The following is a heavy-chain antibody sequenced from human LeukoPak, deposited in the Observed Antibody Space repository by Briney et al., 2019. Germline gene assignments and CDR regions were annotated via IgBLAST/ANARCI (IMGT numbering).Heavy chain of an antibody. D-gene: IGHD3-10*01. J-gene: IGHJ4*02. CDR3: AKAGRRDSIFDY. CDR2: IKQDESEK. CDR1: GFTFSSYW. V-gene: IGHV3-7*04. Sequence: PGGSLRLSCAASGFTFSSYWMSWVRQAPGKGLEWVANIKQDESEKYYVDSVKGRFTISRDNAKNSLYLQVNTLRADDTAVYYCAKAGRRDSIFDYWGQGTLVTVSS.